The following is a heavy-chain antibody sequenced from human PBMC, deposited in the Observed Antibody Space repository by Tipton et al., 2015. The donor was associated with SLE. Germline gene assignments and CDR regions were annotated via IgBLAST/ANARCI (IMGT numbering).Heavy chain of an antibody. Sequence: TLSLTCTVSGGSIRSYYWTWIRQPPGKRLEWIAYIYHSGITNYNLSLQSRVTISVDRSKNQFSLKLTSVTAADTAVYYCARGPPFMEWERNWFDPWGQGTQVTVSS. V-gene: IGHV4-59*01. J-gene: IGHJ5*02. CDR2: IYHSGIT. CDR3: ARGPPFMEWERNWFDP. CDR1: GGSIRSYY. D-gene: IGHD3-3*02.